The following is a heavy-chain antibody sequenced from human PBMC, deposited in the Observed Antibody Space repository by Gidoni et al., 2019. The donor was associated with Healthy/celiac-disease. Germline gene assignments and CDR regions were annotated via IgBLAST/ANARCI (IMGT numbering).Heavy chain of an antibody. CDR1: GCTFSSYA. Sequence: QVQLVQSGAEVKKPGSSVKVSCKASGCTFSSYAIRWGRQAPGQGLEWMGGIIPIFGTANYAQKFQGRVTITADESTSTAYMELSRLRSEDTAVDYCARVAQTPDYDFWSGYNNWFDPWGQGTLVTVSS. J-gene: IGHJ5*02. D-gene: IGHD3-3*01. CDR3: ARVAQTPDYDFWSGYNNWFDP. V-gene: IGHV1-69*01. CDR2: IIPIFGTA.